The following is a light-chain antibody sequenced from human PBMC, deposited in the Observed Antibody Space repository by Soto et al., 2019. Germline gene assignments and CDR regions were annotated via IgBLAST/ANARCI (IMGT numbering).Light chain of an antibody. CDR1: QSISNN. J-gene: IGKJ2*01. V-gene: IGKV3-15*01. CDR2: GAS. CDR3: QQYYSWPYT. Sequence: EIVMTQSPDTLSVSPGESVTLSCRASQSISNNLAWYQQKPGQAPRLLIYGASTRTTGIPARFSGSGSGTEFTLTISSLQSEDFAVYYCQQYYSWPYTFGQGTKLEIK.